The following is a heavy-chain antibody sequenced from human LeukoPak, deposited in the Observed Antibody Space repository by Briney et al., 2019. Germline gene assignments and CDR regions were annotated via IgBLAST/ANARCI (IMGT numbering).Heavy chain of an antibody. CDR3: ARGWVVRVARNWYFDL. J-gene: IGHJ2*01. CDR1: GGSFSGYY. V-gene: IGHV4-34*01. Sequence: SETLSLTCAVYGGSFSGYYWSWIRQPPGKGLEWIGEINHSGSTNYNPSLKSRVTISVDTSKNQFSLKLSSVTAADTAVYYCARGWVVRVARNWYFDLWGRGTLVTVSS. D-gene: IGHD5-12*01. CDR2: INHSGST.